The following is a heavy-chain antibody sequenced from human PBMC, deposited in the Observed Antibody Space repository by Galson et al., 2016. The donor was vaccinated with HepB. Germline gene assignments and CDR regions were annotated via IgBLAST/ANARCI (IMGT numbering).Heavy chain of an antibody. V-gene: IGHV1-8*01. CDR1: GYTFPIYD. D-gene: IGHD4-17*01. Sequence: SVKVSCKASGYTFPIYDINWVRQATGQGLEWMGWMHPDSGDTGYAQKFQGRVTMTSNTSVSTAYMELSSLGFEDTAVYYCARADYGDSWDSNWFDPWGQGTLVTVSS. CDR3: ARADYGDSWDSNWFDP. CDR2: MHPDSGDT. J-gene: IGHJ5*02.